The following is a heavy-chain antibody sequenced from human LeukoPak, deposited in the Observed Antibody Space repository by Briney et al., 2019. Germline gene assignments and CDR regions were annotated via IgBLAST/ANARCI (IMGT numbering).Heavy chain of an antibody. CDR1: GYTFTSYD. CDR3: ARGTYYDSSAYSGVRLFDY. Sequence: GASVKVSCKASGYTFTSYDINWVRQATGQGVECMGWINPNSGRTNYAQKFQGRVTMTGDTSISTAYMELTRLTSDDTAVYYCARGTYYDSSAYSGVRLFDYWGQGTLVTVSS. V-gene: IGHV1-2*02. CDR2: INPNSGRT. D-gene: IGHD3-22*01. J-gene: IGHJ4*02.